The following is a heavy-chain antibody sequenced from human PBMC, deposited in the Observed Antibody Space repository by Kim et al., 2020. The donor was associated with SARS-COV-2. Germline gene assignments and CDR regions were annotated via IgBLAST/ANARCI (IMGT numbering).Heavy chain of an antibody. J-gene: IGHJ4*02. D-gene: IGHD2-21*02. CDR2: GSKK. V-gene: IGHV3-30*02. CDR3: ATNVVTSNY. Sequence: GSKKNDADPVKGRFHISRDNSRNTLYLQMTSLRAEDTAIYYCATNVVTSNYWGQGALVTVSS.